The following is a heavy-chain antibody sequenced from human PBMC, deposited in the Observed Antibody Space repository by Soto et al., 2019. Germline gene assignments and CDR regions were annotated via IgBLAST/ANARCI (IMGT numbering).Heavy chain of an antibody. CDR1: GGTFSSYA. J-gene: IGHJ6*02. CDR2: IIPIFGTA. CDR3: ARSRPTLTSPRNYYYYGMDV. Sequence: SVKVSCKASGGTFSSYAISWVRQAPGQGLEWMGGIIPIFGTANYAQKFQGRVTITADKSTSTAYMELSSLRCEDTAVYYCARSRPTLTSPRNYYYYGMDVWGQGTRVTVSS. D-gene: IGHD4-17*01. V-gene: IGHV1-69*06.